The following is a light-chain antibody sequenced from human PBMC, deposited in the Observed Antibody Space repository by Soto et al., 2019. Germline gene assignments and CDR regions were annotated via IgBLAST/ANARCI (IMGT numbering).Light chain of an antibody. J-gene: IGLJ1*01. CDR2: DVS. V-gene: IGLV2-14*03. Sequence: QSALTQPASVSGSPGQSITISCTGTSSDVGGYNYVSWYQHHPGKAPKLMIYDVSNPPSGVSNHFSGSKSGNTASLTISGLQAEDEADYYCSSYTSSSAPLYVFGPGTAVTVL. CDR3: SSYTSSSAPLYV. CDR1: SSDVGGYNY.